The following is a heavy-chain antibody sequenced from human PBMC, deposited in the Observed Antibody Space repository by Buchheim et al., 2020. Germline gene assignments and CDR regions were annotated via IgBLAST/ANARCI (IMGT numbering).Heavy chain of an antibody. Sequence: QLQLLESGPGLVKPSETLSLTCTVSGGSINSNSDYWGWIRQPPGKGLEWIGSISYRGYTYFNPSLKIRVTISVDTSKNQVSLRLSSVTAADTAVYYCARHPTLANSMRPSWGQGTL. D-gene: IGHD2/OR15-2a*01. CDR1: GGSINSNSDY. J-gene: IGHJ5*02. CDR3: ARHPTLANSMRPS. V-gene: IGHV4-39*01. CDR2: ISYRGYT.